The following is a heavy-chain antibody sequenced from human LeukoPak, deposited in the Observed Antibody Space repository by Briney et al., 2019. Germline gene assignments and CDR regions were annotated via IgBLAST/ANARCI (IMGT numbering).Heavy chain of an antibody. J-gene: IGHJ4*02. Sequence: GSLRLSCAASGFTFSSYWVTWVRQAPGKGLEWVSYISSSGSTIYYADSVKGRFTISRDNAKNSLYLQMNSLRAEDTAVYYCASGYGDYVELDYWGQGTLVTVSS. CDR3: ASGYGDYVELDY. CDR1: GFTFSSYW. D-gene: IGHD4-17*01. V-gene: IGHV3-48*04. CDR2: ISSSGSTI.